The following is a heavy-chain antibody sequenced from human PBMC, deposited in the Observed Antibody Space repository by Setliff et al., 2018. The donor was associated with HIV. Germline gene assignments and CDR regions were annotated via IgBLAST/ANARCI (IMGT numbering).Heavy chain of an antibody. CDR3: ARGWGHDGFDF. V-gene: IGHV4-34*01. CDR2: INHSGGT. Sequence: PSETLSLTCAVYGRSFSGYYWNWIRQSPGKGLEWIGEINHSGGTNYNPSLKSRFTMSIDTSKNQFSLNVSSVIAADTAVYYCARGWGHDGFDFWGQGTMVTVS. CDR1: GRSFSGYY. D-gene: IGHD7-27*01. J-gene: IGHJ3*01.